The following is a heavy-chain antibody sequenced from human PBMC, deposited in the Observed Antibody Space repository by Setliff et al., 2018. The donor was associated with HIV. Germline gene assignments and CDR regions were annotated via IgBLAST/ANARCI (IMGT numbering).Heavy chain of an antibody. CDR1: GFSFRSYA. V-gene: IGHV3-23*01. D-gene: IGHD4-4*01. CDR2: ISGSGDIT. Sequence: PGGSLRLSCAASGFSFRSYAVSWGRQAPGKGLEWVSVISGSGDITYYRESVKGRFTVSRDNSNNTVYLQMNSLRAEDTAMYYCAKTQTVITVYGPFDTWGQGTPVTVSS. J-gene: IGHJ4*02. CDR3: AKTQTVITVYGPFDT.